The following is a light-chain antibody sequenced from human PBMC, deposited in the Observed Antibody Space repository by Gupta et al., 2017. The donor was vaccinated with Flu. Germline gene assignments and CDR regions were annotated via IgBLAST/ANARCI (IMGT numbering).Light chain of an antibody. CDR2: GAS. CDR3: QHSCAAYPGYT. CDR1: QYIRSSS. Sequence: EIVLTQSPGVLSLSPGERATLSCRASQYIRSSSLAWYQQRAGQAPRLVVYGASSRPTGIKERLSGSGDETDFTITISRREPEDFAYYYCQHSCAAYPGYTFGRGTRVDIK. J-gene: IGKJ2*01. V-gene: IGKV3-20*01.